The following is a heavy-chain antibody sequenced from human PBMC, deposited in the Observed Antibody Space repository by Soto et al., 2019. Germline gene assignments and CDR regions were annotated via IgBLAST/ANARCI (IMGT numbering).Heavy chain of an antibody. CDR1: GGTFSSYA. D-gene: IGHD3-22*01. Sequence: QVQLVQSGAAVKKPGSSVKVSCKASGGTFSSYAISWVRQAPGQGLEWMGGIIPIFGTANYAQKFQGRVTITADESTSTAYMELSSLRSEDTAVYYCARDMGYYYDSSGYSTYYWGQGTLVTVSS. CDR2: IIPIFGTA. CDR3: ARDMGYYYDSSGYSTYY. J-gene: IGHJ4*02. V-gene: IGHV1-69*12.